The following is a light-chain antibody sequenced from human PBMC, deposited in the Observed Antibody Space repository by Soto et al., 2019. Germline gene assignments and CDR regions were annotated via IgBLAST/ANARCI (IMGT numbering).Light chain of an antibody. V-gene: IGKV3-20*01. Sequence: EIVLTQSPGTLSLSPGERATLSCRASQSVSSNYLAWCQQKPGQAPRLLIYGASSRATGIPDRFSGSGSGTDFTLTISRLEPEDFAVYYCQHYDSSPFTFGPGTKVDIK. CDR2: GAS. CDR1: QSVSSNY. CDR3: QHYDSSPFT. J-gene: IGKJ3*01.